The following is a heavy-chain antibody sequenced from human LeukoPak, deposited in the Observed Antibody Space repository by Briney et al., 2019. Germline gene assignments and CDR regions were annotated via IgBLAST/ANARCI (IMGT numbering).Heavy chain of an antibody. V-gene: IGHV3-48*02. CDR3: ARDSGYSYADDY. CDR2: ITYNSGTI. J-gene: IGHJ4*02. CDR1: GFTFRSYA. Sequence: GGSLRLSCAASGFTFRSYAMQWVRQAPGKGLEWVSYITYNSGTIFYADSVKGRFTISRDNAKDSLYLQMSSLRDEGTAVYYCARDSGYSYADDYWGQGTLVTVSS. D-gene: IGHD5-18*01.